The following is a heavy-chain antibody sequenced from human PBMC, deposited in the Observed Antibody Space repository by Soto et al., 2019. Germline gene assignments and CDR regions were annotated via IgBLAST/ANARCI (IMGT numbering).Heavy chain of an antibody. Sequence: PGGSLRLSCAASGFTFTSYSMNWVRQAPGKGLEWVSSISSSSSYIYYADSVKGRFTISRDNAKNSLYLQMNSLGAEDTAVYYIARGRQGTANIETHYYFDYGGQGTLVTVSS. D-gene: IGHD1-7*01. CDR3: ARGRQGTANIETHYYFDY. V-gene: IGHV3-21*01. J-gene: IGHJ4*02. CDR1: GFTFTSYS. CDR2: ISSSSSYI.